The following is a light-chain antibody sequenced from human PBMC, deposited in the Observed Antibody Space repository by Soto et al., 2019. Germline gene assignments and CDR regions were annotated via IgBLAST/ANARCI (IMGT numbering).Light chain of an antibody. CDR1: QSISSSY. J-gene: IGKJ1*01. V-gene: IGKV3-20*01. CDR2: GAS. CDR3: QQYGSSPWT. Sequence: EIVLTQSPGTLSLSPGERATLSCRASQSISSSYLAWYQQKPGQAPRLLIYGASSRAAGIPDRISGSGSGTDFTLNISRLEAEDLAVYYCQQYGSSPWTFGQGTKVEIK.